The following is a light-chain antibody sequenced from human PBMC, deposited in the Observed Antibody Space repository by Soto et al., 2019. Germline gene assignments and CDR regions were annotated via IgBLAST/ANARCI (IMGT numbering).Light chain of an antibody. V-gene: IGKV1-5*01. CDR3: QQYNSYPGT. CDR2: DAS. J-gene: IGKJ1*01. CDR1: QSISNW. Sequence: DIQMTQSPSTLSASVGDRVTITCRASQSISNWLAWYQQKPGKAPNLLIYDASNLESVVPSRFSGSGSGTKSTLTIRSLQPDDFATYYCQQYNSYPGTFGQGTKVEIK.